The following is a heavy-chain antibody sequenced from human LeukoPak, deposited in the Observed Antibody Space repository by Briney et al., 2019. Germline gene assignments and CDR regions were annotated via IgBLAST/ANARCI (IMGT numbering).Heavy chain of an antibody. D-gene: IGHD6-19*01. CDR3: GRFRAVTRSTLLDF. CDR2: IYYSGST. Sequence: SETLSLTCTVSGGSISSYYWSWIRQPPGKGLEWIGYIYYSGSTNYNPSLKSRVTISVDTSKNQSSLKLTSVTAADTAVYYCGRFRAVTRSTLLDFWGQGTLVSVSS. V-gene: IGHV4-59*12. J-gene: IGHJ4*02. CDR1: GGSISSYY.